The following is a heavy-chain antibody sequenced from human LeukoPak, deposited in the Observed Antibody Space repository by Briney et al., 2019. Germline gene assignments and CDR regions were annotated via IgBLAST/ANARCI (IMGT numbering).Heavy chain of an antibody. Sequence: GGSLRLSCAASGFTFSIYALSWVRQAPGKGLEWVSVLGGSETSTSYADSVKGRFTISRDNSKNTLYLQMNSLRAEDTAVYYCAKDWGGSYHGNAFDIWGQGTMVTVSS. CDR2: LGGSETST. D-gene: IGHD1-26*01. V-gene: IGHV3-23*01. CDR3: AKDWGGSYHGNAFDI. CDR1: GFTFSIYA. J-gene: IGHJ3*02.